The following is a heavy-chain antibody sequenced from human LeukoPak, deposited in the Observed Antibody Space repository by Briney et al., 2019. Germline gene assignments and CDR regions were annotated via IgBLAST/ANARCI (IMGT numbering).Heavy chain of an antibody. CDR3: AREAVAGTWDWFDP. J-gene: IGHJ5*02. V-gene: IGHV3-74*01. CDR2: INSDGSST. D-gene: IGHD6-19*01. Sequence: PGGSLRLSCAASGFTFSSYAMSWVRQAPGKGLVWVSRINSDGSSTSYADSVKGRFTISRDNAKNTLYLQMNSLRAEDTAVYYCAREAVAGTWDWFDPWGQGTLVTVSS. CDR1: GFTFSSYA.